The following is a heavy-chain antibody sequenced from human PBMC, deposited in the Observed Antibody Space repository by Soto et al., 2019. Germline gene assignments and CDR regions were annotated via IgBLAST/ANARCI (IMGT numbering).Heavy chain of an antibody. CDR3: AGTYSSSPLTNTFDD. D-gene: IGHD6-6*01. CDR2: IYTSGST. Sequence: SETLSLTCTVSGGSISSYYWSWIRQPAGKGLEWIGRIYTSGSTNYNPSLKSRVTMSVDTSKNQFSLKLSSVTAADTAVYYWAGTYSSSPLTNTFDDWGQGALVTVSS. CDR1: GGSISSYY. J-gene: IGHJ4*02. V-gene: IGHV4-4*07.